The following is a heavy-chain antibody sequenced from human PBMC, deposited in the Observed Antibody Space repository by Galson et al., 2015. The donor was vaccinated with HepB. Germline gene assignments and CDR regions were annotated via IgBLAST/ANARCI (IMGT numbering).Heavy chain of an antibody. V-gene: IGHV3-30*02. J-gene: IGHJ4*02. CDR3: ATGADYCFVN. Sequence: SRRLSCAASGFTFSSYAMDWVRQVPGKGLEWVAFIGSDGSTRSYADSVKGRFTISRDKSKNTLYVQMDSLRAEDTAVYYCATGADYCFVNWGQGTLVTVSS. CDR1: GFTFSSYA. CDR2: IGSDGSTR.